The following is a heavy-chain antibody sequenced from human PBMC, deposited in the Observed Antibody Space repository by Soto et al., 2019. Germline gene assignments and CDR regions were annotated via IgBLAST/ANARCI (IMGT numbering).Heavy chain of an antibody. CDR2: ITGSGASS. CDR3: AKDWASGEFNWFDP. J-gene: IGHJ5*02. Sequence: PGGSLRLSCAASGFTFSNYAMSWVRQAPGKGPEWVSAITGSGASSWYADSVKGRFTISRDNSENTLYLQMNSLRAEDTALYYCAKDWASGEFNWFDPWGQGTLVTVSS. V-gene: IGHV3-23*01. D-gene: IGHD3-10*01. CDR1: GFTFSNYA.